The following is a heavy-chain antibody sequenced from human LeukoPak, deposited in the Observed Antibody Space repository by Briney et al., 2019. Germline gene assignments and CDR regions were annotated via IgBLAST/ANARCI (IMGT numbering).Heavy chain of an antibody. CDR1: GFTFTNAW. V-gene: IGHV3-15*01. J-gene: IGHJ4*02. Sequence: GGSLRLSCAASGFTFTNAWMSWVPQAPGEGLEWGGRIKSKTDGGTTDDAAPVKGRFTISRDDSKNTLYLQMNSLKTEDTAVYYCTTVKGAAGTFGYYFDYWGQGTLVTVSS. CDR2: IKSKTDGGTT. CDR3: TTVKGAAGTFGYYFDY. D-gene: IGHD3-16*01.